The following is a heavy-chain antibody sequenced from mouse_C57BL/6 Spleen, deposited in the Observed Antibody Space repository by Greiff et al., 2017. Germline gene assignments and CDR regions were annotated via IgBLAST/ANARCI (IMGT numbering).Heavy chain of an antibody. D-gene: IGHD1-1*01. V-gene: IGHV1-82*01. CDR1: GYAFSSSW. CDR3: ARDLRMDY. J-gene: IGHJ4*01. CDR2: IYPGDGDT. Sequence: VQLQQSGPELVKPGASVKISCKASGYAFSSSWMNWVKQRPGTGLEWIGRIYPGDGDTSYNGKFKGKATLTADNSSSTAYMKLRSLTSEDSAVYYCARDLRMDYWGQGTSVTVSS.